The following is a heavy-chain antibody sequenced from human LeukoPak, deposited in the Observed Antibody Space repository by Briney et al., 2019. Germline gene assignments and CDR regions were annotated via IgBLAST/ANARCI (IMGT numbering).Heavy chain of an antibody. CDR2: IYYSGST. J-gene: IGHJ4*02. D-gene: IGHD2-15*01. CDR3: ARHGSGGSCGLDY. CDR1: GGSISSSSYY. V-gene: IGHV4-39*01. Sequence: SETLSLTCTVSGGSISSSSYYWGWIHQPPGKGLEWIGSIYYSGSTYYNPSLKSRVTISVDTSKNQFSLKLSSVTAADTAVYYCARHGSGGSCGLDYWGQGTLVTVSS.